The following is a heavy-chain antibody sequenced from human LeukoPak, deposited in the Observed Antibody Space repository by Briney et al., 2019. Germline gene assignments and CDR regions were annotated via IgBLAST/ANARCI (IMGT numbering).Heavy chain of an antibody. CDR1: GFTFSSSD. J-gene: IGHJ5*02. CDR3: AKDAARVWFDP. Sequence: GGSLRLSCATSGFTFSSSDMTWVPHARGKGRVWVSIIRGSGGSTYYADSVKGRFTISRDTSKNTLYLQMNSLRAEDTAVYYCAKDAARVWFDPWGQGALVTAFS. V-gene: IGHV3-23*01. CDR2: IRGSGGST.